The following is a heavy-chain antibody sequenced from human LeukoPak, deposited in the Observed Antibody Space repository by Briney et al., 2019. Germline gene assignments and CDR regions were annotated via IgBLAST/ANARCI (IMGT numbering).Heavy chain of an antibody. V-gene: IGHV1-18*01. J-gene: IGHJ4*02. CDR1: GYTFTSYG. CDR3: VVGATHRDQGLPLINFDY. D-gene: IGHD1-26*01. Sequence: ASVKVSCKASGYTFTSYGISWVRQAPGQGLEWMGWISAYNGNTNYAQKLQGRVTMTTDTSTSTAYMELRSLRSDDTAVYYCVVGATHRDQGLPLINFDYWGQGTLVTVSS. CDR2: ISAYNGNT.